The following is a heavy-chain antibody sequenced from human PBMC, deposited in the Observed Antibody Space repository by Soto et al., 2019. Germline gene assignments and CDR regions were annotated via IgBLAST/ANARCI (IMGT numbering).Heavy chain of an antibody. V-gene: IGHV3-23*01. J-gene: IGHJ4*02. CDR2: ISGSGGST. CDR3: AKVYSSGWYIFDY. D-gene: IGHD6-19*01. Sequence: EVQLLESGGGLVQPGGSLRLSCAASGFTFSSYAMSWVRQAPGKGLEWVSAISGSGGSTYYADSVKGRFTISRDNSKNTLYLQMNSLRDEDAAVNYCAKVYSSGWYIFDYWGQGTLVTVSS. CDR1: GFTFSSYA.